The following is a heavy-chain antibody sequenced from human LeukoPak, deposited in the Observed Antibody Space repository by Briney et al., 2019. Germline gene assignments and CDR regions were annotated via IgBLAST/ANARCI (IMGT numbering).Heavy chain of an antibody. D-gene: IGHD5-12*01. CDR3: ARHGGESIVAMILHAFDI. Sequence: SETLSLTCTVSGGSISSYSWSWIRQPPGKGLEWIGSIYYSGSTNYNPSLKSRVTMSVDTSKNQFSLRLSSVTAADTAVYYCARHGGESIVAMILHAFDIWGQGTMVTASS. J-gene: IGHJ3*02. CDR1: GGSISSYS. CDR2: IYYSGST. V-gene: IGHV4-59*08.